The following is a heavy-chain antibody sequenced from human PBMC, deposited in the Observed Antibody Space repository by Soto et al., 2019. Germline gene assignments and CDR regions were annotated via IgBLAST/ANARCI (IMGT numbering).Heavy chain of an antibody. J-gene: IGHJ6*02. CDR2: ISYDGKNK. D-gene: IGHD6-19*01. CDR1: GFTFSSYG. CDR3: VKDGSSGWPYYYGLDV. V-gene: IGHV3-30*18. Sequence: QVQLVESGGARVQPGRSLRLSCAASGFTFSSYGMHWVRQAPGKGLDWVAVISYDGKNKYYADSVKGRFTISKDNSKDTLYLQMGNMRAEATAVYYCVKDGSSGWPYYYGLDVWGQGTTVTVSS.